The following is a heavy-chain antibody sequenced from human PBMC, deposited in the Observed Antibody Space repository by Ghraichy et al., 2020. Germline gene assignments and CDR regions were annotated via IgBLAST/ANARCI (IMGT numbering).Heavy chain of an antibody. J-gene: IGHJ4*02. CDR1: GYTFTSYY. CDR2: INPSGGST. Sequence: ASVKVSCKASGYTFTSYYMHWVRQAPGQGLEWMGIINPSGGSTSYAQKFQGRVTMTRDTSTSTVYMELSSLRSEDTAVYYCARDLYDSSGWYGGPGYWGQGTLVTVSS. CDR3: ARDLYDSSGWYGGPGY. D-gene: IGHD6-19*01. V-gene: IGHV1-46*01.